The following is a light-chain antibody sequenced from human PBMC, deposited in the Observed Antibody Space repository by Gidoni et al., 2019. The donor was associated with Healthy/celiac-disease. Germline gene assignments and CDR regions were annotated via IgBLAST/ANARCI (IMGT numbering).Light chain of an antibody. J-gene: IGKJ3*01. CDR1: QGISSA. CDR3: QQFNSYPIT. Sequence: AIQLTQSPSSMSASVGDRVTITCRASQGISSALAWYQQKPGKAPKLLIYDASSLESGVPSRFSGSVSGTDFTLTISSRQPEDFATYYCQQFNSYPITFGPGTKVDIK. CDR2: DAS. V-gene: IGKV1-13*02.